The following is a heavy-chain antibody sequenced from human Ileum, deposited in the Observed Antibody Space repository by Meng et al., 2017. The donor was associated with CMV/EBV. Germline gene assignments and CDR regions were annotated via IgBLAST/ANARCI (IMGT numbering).Heavy chain of an antibody. CDR3: ARDGYSSSSYDAFDI. D-gene: IGHD6-6*01. V-gene: IGHV1-18*01. CDR2: ISAYNGNT. CDR1: GYTFTSYG. J-gene: IGHJ3*02. Sequence: ASVKVSCKASGYTFTSYGISWVRQAPGQGLEWMGWISAYNGNTNYAQKLQGRVTMTTDTSTSTAYMELRSLRSDDTALYYCARDGYSSSSYDAFDIWGQGTMVTVSS.